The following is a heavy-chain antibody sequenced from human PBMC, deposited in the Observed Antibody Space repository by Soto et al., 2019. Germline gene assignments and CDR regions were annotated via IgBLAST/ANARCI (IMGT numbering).Heavy chain of an antibody. J-gene: IGHJ4*02. V-gene: IGHV4-59*11. CDR1: GGSIRNHY. D-gene: IGHD7-27*01. CDR2: IYYNGNT. Sequence: QVQLQSSGPGLVKPSETLSLTCRVSGGSIRNHYWSWIRQPPGKGLEWIGYIYYNGNTNYNPSLKSRGTMSVDTSRNQISLKLTTVTAADTAVYYCTRANWYSEYWGQGTLVTVSS. CDR3: TRANWYSEY.